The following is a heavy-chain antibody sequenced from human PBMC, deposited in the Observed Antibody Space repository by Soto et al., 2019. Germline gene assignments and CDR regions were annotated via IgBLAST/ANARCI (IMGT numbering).Heavy chain of an antibody. CDR2: IKSKTDGGTT. CDR3: TTPTSQYYDFWSGYYNGAFDI. J-gene: IGHJ3*02. CDR1: GFTFSNAW. V-gene: IGHV3-15*07. D-gene: IGHD3-3*01. Sequence: GGSLRLSCAASGFTFSNAWMNWVRQAPGKGLEWVGRIKSKTDGGTTDYAAPVKGRFTISRDDSKNTLYLQMNSLKTEDTAVYYCTTPTSQYYDFWSGYYNGAFDIWGQGTMVTVSS.